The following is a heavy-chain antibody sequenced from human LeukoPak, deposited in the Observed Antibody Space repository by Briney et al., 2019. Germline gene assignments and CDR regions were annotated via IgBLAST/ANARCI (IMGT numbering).Heavy chain of an antibody. J-gene: IGHJ4*02. D-gene: IGHD1-26*01. CDR3: ARDSEWELPDFDY. CDR2: IIPILGIA. Sequence: SVKVSCKASGGTFSSYAISWVRQAPGQGLEWMGRIIPILGIANYAQKFQGRVTITADKSTSTAYMELSSLRSEDTAVCYCARDSEWELPDFDYWGQGTLVTVSS. V-gene: IGHV1-69*04. CDR1: GGTFSSYA.